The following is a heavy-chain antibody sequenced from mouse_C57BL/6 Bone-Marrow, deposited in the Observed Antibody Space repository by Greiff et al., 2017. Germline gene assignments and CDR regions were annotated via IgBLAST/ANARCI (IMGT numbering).Heavy chain of an antibody. J-gene: IGHJ3*01. CDR1: GYTFTDYE. Sequence: SGAELVRPGASVTLSCKASGYTFTDYEMHWVKQTPVHGLEWIGAIDPETGGTAYNQKFKGKATLTADKSSSTAYMWLRSLTSEDSAVYFCARRDYGSSPFAYWGQGTLVTVSA. V-gene: IGHV1-15*01. D-gene: IGHD1-1*01. CDR3: ARRDYGSSPFAY. CDR2: IDPETGGT.